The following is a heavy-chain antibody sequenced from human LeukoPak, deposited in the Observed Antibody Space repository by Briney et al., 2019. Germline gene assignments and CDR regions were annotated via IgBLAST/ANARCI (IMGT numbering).Heavy chain of an antibody. CDR2: ISSSGSTI. CDR1: GFTFSSYA. D-gene: IGHD3-16*02. Sequence: GGSLRLSCAASGFTFSSYAMSWVRQAPGKGLEWVSAISSSGSTIYYADSVKGRFTISRDNAKNSLYLQMNSLRAEDTAVYYCARVMITFGGVIVRGFDYWGQGTLVTVSS. CDR3: ARVMITFGGVIVRGFDY. J-gene: IGHJ4*02. V-gene: IGHV3-48*04.